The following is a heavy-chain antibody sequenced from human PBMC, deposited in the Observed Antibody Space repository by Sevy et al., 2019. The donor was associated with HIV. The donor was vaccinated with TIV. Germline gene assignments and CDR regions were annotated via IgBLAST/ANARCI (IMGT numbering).Heavy chain of an antibody. CDR2: IWFDGSNT. D-gene: IGHD4-17*01. CDR3: ARDMEFYDYGDYGPAFMPDY. V-gene: IGHV3-33*01. J-gene: IGHJ4*02. CDR1: GFTFSTYG. Sequence: GGSLRLSCAASGFTFSTYGMHWVRQAPGKGLEWVAVIWFDGSNTYYAESVKGRFTISRDIAKNTLNLQMNSLRAEDTAVYYCARDMEFYDYGDYGPAFMPDYWGQGTLVTVSS.